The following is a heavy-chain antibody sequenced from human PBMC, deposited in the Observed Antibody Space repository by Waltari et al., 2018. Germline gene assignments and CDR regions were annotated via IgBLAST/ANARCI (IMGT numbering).Heavy chain of an antibody. CDR2: RNEDGSEK. J-gene: IGHJ4*02. CDR3: VRDREYSLDY. D-gene: IGHD5-12*01. CDR1: GFTFSRNW. V-gene: IGHV3-7*01. Sequence: EVQLVESGGGLVQPGGSLRLSCEVSGFTFSRNWMSWVRQAPGKGLGWVAKRNEDGSEKYYVDSVKGRFTISRDNAKSSLLLQVNSLRGEDTGVYYGVRDREYSLDYWGQGTLVTVSS.